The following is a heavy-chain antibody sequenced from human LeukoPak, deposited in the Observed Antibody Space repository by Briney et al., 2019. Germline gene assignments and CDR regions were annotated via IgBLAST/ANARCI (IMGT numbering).Heavy chain of an antibody. CDR1: GGSISSYY. Sequence: SETLSLTCTVYGGSISSYYWSWIRQPPGKGLEWIGYIYYSGSTNYNPSLKSRVTISVDTSKNQFSLKLSSVTAADTAVYYCAREGNGYGMDVWGQGTTVTVSS. V-gene: IGHV4-59*01. J-gene: IGHJ6*02. CDR2: IYYSGST. CDR3: AREGNGYGMDV.